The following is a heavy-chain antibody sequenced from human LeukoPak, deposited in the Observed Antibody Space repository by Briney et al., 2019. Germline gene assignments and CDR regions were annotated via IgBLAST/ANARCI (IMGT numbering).Heavy chain of an antibody. Sequence: ASVKVFCEASGYTFTSYGISWVRQAPGQGLEWMGWISAYNGNTNYAQKLQGRVTMTTGTSTSTAYMELRSLRSDDTAVYYCARDVPGLRFWSGYKPFDYWGQGTLVTVSS. D-gene: IGHD3-3*01. CDR2: ISAYNGNT. J-gene: IGHJ4*02. CDR1: GYTFTSYG. CDR3: ARDVPGLRFWSGYKPFDY. V-gene: IGHV1-18*01.